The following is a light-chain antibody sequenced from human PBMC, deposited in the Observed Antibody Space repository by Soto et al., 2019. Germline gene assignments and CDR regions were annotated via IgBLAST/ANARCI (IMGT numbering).Light chain of an antibody. V-gene: IGKV1-39*01. J-gene: IGKJ2*01. CDR3: QHSYNIPYT. CDR2: AAS. Sequence: DIQMTQSPSSLSASVGDRVTITCRASQSIDSYLNWYQQKPGKAPKLLISAASSLQSGVPSRFSGSGSGADFTLTITSLHPEDFATNYCQHSYNIPYTFGQGTKLEIK. CDR1: QSIDSY.